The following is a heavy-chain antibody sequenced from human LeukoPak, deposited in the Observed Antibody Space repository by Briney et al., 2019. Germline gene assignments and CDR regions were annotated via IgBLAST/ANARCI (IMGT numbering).Heavy chain of an antibody. J-gene: IGHJ5*02. CDR3: ARVPSRITMIVVVIPTWFDP. CDR2: INPNSGGT. V-gene: IGHV1-2*02. Sequence: ASVKVSCKASGYTFTGCYMHWVRQAPGQGLEWMGWINPNSGGTNYAQKFQGRVTMTRDTSMSTAYMELSRLRSDDTAVYYCARVPSRITMIVVVIPTWFDPWGQGTLVTVSS. D-gene: IGHD3-22*01. CDR1: GYTFTGCY.